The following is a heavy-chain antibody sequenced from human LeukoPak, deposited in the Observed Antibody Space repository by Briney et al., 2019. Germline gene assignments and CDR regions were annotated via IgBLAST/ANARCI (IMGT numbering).Heavy chain of an antibody. CDR2: ITGSGGNT. CDR3: AKWGDYDVLTGYYVSDY. CDR1: GFTFSNYA. D-gene: IGHD3-9*01. V-gene: IGHV3-23*01. Sequence: GSLRLSCAASGFTFSNYAMSWVRQAPGKGLEWVSAITGSGGNTYYADSVKGRFTISRDNPKNTVFLQMNSLRAEDTAVYYCAKWGDYDVLTGYYVSDYWGQGTLVTVSS. J-gene: IGHJ4*02.